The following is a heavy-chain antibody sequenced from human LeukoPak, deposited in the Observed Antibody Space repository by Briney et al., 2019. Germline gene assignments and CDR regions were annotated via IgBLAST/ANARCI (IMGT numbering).Heavy chain of an antibody. CDR2: INTNGANT. CDR1: GFTFKSYA. CDR3: VKGLDYSSSQMDS. J-gene: IGHJ4*02. D-gene: IGHD6-6*01. Sequence: GRSLRLSCSASGFTFKSYAMHWVRQAPGKGLEYVSSINTNGANTYDADSVKGRFTISRDNSRNTVYVQMNSLTPEDTAVYYCVKGLDYSSSQMDSWGQGTLVTVSS. V-gene: IGHV3-64*05.